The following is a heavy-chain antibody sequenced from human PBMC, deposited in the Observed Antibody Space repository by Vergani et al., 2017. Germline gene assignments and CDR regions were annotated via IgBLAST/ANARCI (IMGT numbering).Heavy chain of an antibody. D-gene: IGHD2-2*02. CDR1: GFTFSRHW. V-gene: IGHV3-74*01. Sequence: EVQLVESGGGLVQPGGSLRLSCAASGFTFSRHWMHWVRQAPGKGLVWVSRVNPEGTNTPYADSVKGRFTISRDNAKNMMYLQLNSLRDEDTAVYYCARDRCSSTSCYSYFDYWGQGTLVTVSS. CDR2: VNPEGTNT. J-gene: IGHJ4*02. CDR3: ARDRCSSTSCYSYFDY.